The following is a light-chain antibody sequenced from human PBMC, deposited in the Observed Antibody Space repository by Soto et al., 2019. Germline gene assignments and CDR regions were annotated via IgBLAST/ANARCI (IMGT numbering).Light chain of an antibody. CDR3: QQYGGSPRT. Sequence: EIVLTQSPGTLSLSPGERATLSCRGSQSVSSNYLAWYQKKPGQSPRLLIYGASTRATGIPDRFSGSGSGTDFTLTISRLEPEDSAVYYCQQYGGSPRTFGQGTKVDIK. CDR2: GAS. CDR1: QSVSSNY. J-gene: IGKJ1*01. V-gene: IGKV3-20*01.